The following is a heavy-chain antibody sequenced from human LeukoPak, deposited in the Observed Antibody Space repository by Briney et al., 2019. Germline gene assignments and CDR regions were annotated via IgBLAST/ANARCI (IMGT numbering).Heavy chain of an antibody. V-gene: IGHV3-21*05. CDR3: VRDGGTAAAGTHHFDY. D-gene: IGHD6-13*01. CDR1: GFTFTAYS. J-gene: IGHJ4*02. CDR2: ITSSSAER. Sequence: GRSLRLSCAASGFTFTAYSMNWVRQAPGKGLEWVSHITSSSAERYYTHSVKGRFTISRDNAKNSLYLQMNSLRAEDTAVYYCVRDGGTAAAGTHHFDYWGRGILVTVSS.